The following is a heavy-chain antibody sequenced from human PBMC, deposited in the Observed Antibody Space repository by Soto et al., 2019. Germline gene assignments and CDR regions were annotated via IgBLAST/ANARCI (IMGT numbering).Heavy chain of an antibody. Sequence: SETLSLTCTVSGGSISGYYWSWIRQSPGKGLEYIGYIYYRGSTNYNPSLKSRVTMSVDTSRNQFSLKVNSVTAADTAVYYCERQHFLPFYYALDVWGQGTTVTVSS. D-gene: IGHD6-13*01. CDR2: IYYRGST. J-gene: IGHJ6*02. V-gene: IGHV4-59*01. CDR1: GGSISGYY. CDR3: ERQHFLPFYYALDV.